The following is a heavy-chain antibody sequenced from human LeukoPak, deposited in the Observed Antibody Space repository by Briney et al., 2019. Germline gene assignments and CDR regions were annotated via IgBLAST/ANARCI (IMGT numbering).Heavy chain of an antibody. CDR1: GFTFSSYS. J-gene: IGHJ2*01. V-gene: IGHV3-21*01. D-gene: IGHD7-27*01. Sequence: GGSLRLSCAASGFTFSSYSMNWVRQAPGRGLEWVSSISSSSSYIYYADSVKGRFTISRDNAKNSLYLQMNSLRAEDTAVYYCARDLGPGYCDLWGRGTLVTVSS. CDR3: ARDLGPGYCDL. CDR2: ISSSSSYI.